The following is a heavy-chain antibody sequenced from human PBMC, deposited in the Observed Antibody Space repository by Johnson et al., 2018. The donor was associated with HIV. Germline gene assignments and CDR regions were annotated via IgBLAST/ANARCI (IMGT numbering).Heavy chain of an antibody. Sequence: MQLVESGGGLIQPGGSLRLSCAASGFTVSSNYMSWVRQAPGKGLEWVSVIYSGGSTYYADSVKGRFTISRDNSKNTLYLQMDSLRAEDMAVYYCTIPYYYDSGGYQWGQGTMVTVSS. D-gene: IGHD3-22*01. CDR3: TIPYYYDSGGYQ. CDR1: GFTVSSNY. V-gene: IGHV3-66*03. J-gene: IGHJ3*01. CDR2: IYSGGST.